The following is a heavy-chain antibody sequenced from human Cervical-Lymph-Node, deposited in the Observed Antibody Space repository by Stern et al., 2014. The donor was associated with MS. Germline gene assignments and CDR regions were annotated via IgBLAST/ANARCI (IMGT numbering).Heavy chain of an antibody. Sequence: EVQLVESGGTLVQPGGSLRLSCAASGSTVNSNYMTWVRQAPGKGLEWVSIFYSGISTYYAESVKGRFSFSIDNSKNTLFLHMNNLRVEDTAMYYCTREMAARRLDTWGQGTLVIVSA. J-gene: IGHJ5*02. CDR1: GSTVNSNY. CDR2: FYSGIST. V-gene: IGHV3-66*01. CDR3: TREMAARRLDT. D-gene: IGHD5-24*01.